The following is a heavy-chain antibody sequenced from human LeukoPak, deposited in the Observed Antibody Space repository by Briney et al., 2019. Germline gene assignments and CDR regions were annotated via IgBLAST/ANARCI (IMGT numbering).Heavy chain of an antibody. D-gene: IGHD3-9*01. CDR2: ISYDGSNK. CDR1: GFTFSSYA. V-gene: IGHV3-30*04. Sequence: GGSLRLSCAASGFTFSSYAMHWVRQAPGKGLEWVAVISYDGSNKYYADSVKGRFTISRDNSKNTLYLQMNSLRAEDTAVYYCARAWYYDILTGLDYWGQGTLVTVSS. CDR3: ARAWYYDILTGLDY. J-gene: IGHJ4*02.